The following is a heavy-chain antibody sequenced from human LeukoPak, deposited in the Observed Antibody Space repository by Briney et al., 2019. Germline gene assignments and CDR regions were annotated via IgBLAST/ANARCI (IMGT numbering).Heavy chain of an antibody. Sequence: QPGRSLRLSCAASGFTFSSYGMHWVRQAPDKGLEWVALISYDGSNNHYADSVKGRFTISRDDSKNSMYLQMNSLRAEDTAVYYCARDRAVGIPADGHEFDYWGQGTLVTVSS. CDR1: GFTFSSYG. J-gene: IGHJ4*02. CDR3: ARDRAVGIPADGHEFDY. CDR2: ISYDGSNN. D-gene: IGHD6-13*01. V-gene: IGHV3-30*03.